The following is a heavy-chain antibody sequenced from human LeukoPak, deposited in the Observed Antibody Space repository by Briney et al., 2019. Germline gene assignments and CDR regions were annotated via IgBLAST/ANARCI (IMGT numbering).Heavy chain of an antibody. V-gene: IGHV3-23*01. CDR3: AKDNCRRLVGASGAFDI. D-gene: IGHD1-26*01. CDR1: GFTFSSYA. J-gene: IGHJ3*02. Sequence: GGSLRLSCAASGFTFSSYAMSWVRQAPGKGLEWVSAISGSGGSTYYADSVKGRFTISRDNSKNTLYLQMNSLRAEDTAVYYCAKDNCRRLVGASGAFDIWGQGTMVTVSS. CDR2: ISGSGGST.